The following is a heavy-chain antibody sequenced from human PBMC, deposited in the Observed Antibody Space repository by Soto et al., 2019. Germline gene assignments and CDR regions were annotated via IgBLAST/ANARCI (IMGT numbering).Heavy chain of an antibody. D-gene: IGHD2-15*01. CDR2: INPSGGST. CDR1: GYTFTSYY. CDR3: ARDLGYCSGGSCFSNWFDP. Sequence: QVQLVQSGAEVKKPGASVKVSCKASGYTFTSYYMHWVRQAPGQGLEWMGIINPSGGSTSYAQKFQGRVTMNRDSSTRTVYMELSSLRSEDTAVYYCARDLGYCSGGSCFSNWFDPWGQGTLVTVSS. J-gene: IGHJ5*02. V-gene: IGHV1-46*01.